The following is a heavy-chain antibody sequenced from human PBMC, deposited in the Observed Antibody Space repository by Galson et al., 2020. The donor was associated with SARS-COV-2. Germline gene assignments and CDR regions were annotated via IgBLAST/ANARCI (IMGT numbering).Heavy chain of an antibody. V-gene: IGHV1-24*01. Sequence: ASVKVSCKVSGYTLTELSMHWVRQAPGKGLEWMGGFDPADGETIYAQKFQGRVTMTEDTSTDTAYMELSSLRSEDTAVYYCATGTALKGDYELYYYYYGMDVWGQGTTVTVSS. CDR3: ATGTALKGDYELYYYYYGMDV. J-gene: IGHJ6*02. CDR2: FDPADGET. CDR1: GYTLTELS. D-gene: IGHD4-17*01.